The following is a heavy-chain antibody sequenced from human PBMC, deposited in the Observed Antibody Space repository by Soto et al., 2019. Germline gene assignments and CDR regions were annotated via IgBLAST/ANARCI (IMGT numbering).Heavy chain of an antibody. D-gene: IGHD6-13*01. J-gene: IGHJ6*03. CDR2: INHSGST. Sequence: PSETLSLTCSVYGGSFSGYYWSWIRQPPGKGLEWIGEINHSGSTNYNPSLKSRVTISVDTSKNQFSLKLSPVTAADTAVYYCARGPPYSSSSVPHSPYYYMDVWGKGTTVTVSS. V-gene: IGHV4-34*01. CDR3: ARGPPYSSSSVPHSPYYYMDV. CDR1: GGSFSGYY.